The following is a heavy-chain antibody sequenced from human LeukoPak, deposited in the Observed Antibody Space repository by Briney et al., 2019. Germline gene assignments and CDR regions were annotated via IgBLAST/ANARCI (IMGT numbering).Heavy chain of an antibody. Sequence: GGSLRLSCTVSGFTVSSDSWSWVRQAPGKGLEWVSFIYSGGNTHYSDSVKGRFTLSRDNSKNTLYLQMNSLRAEDTAIYYCARRAGEYSHPYDYWGQGTLVTVSS. V-gene: IGHV3-53*01. CDR1: GFTVSSDS. D-gene: IGHD2-15*01. J-gene: IGHJ4*02. CDR2: IYSGGNT. CDR3: ARRAGEYSHPYDY.